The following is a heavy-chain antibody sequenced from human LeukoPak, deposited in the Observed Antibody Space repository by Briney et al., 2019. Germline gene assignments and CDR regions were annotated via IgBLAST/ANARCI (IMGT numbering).Heavy chain of an antibody. Sequence: SETLSLTCTVSGGSIISYYWSWIRQPPGKGLEWIAYINYSGSTNYNPSLKSRVTISIDTSKNQFSLKVSSVTAADTAVYYCARVVGPTLNWFDPRGQGTLVTVSS. CDR2: INYSGST. CDR1: GGSIISYY. V-gene: IGHV4-59*01. J-gene: IGHJ5*02. D-gene: IGHD1-26*01. CDR3: ARVVGPTLNWFDP.